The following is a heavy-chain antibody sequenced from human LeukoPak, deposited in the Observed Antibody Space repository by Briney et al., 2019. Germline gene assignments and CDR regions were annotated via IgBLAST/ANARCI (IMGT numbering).Heavy chain of an antibody. J-gene: IGHJ4*02. Sequence: GRSLRLSCEASGFTFSSYAMSWVRQAPGKGLEWVSGLRGSGSSTYYADSVKGRFTISRDNSKNTLYLQMNSLRAEDTALYYCAKGRCSTTSCSLGYFDYWGQGNLVTVSS. V-gene: IGHV3-23*01. CDR2: LRGSGSST. D-gene: IGHD2-2*01. CDR1: GFTFSSYA. CDR3: AKGRCSTTSCSLGYFDY.